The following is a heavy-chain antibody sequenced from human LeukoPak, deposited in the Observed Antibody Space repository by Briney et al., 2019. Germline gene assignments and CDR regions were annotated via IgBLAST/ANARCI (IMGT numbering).Heavy chain of an antibody. Sequence: PGGSLRLSCAASGFTFSTYWMHWVRQAPGKGLVWVSRIKSDGSTNYADSVKGRFTISRDNAKNTVSLQMNSLRPEDTGVYYCARAPSDIGGYYPEYFRHWGQGTLVTVSS. CDR2: IKSDGST. CDR1: GFTFSTYW. J-gene: IGHJ1*01. D-gene: IGHD3-22*01. CDR3: ARAPSDIGGYYPEYFRH. V-gene: IGHV3-74*01.